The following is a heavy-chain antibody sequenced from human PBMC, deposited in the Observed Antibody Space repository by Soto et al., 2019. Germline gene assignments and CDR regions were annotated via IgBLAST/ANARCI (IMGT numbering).Heavy chain of an antibody. V-gene: IGHV1-24*01. CDR3: ATDLYSSGCFDY. J-gene: IGHJ4*02. CDR2: FDPEDGET. Sequence: SVKVSCKVSGYTLAELSMHWVRQAPVKGLEWMGGFDPEDGETIYAQKFQGRVTMTEDTSTDTAYMELSSLRSEDTAVYYCATDLYSSGCFDYWGQGTLVTVSS. CDR1: GYTLAELS. D-gene: IGHD6-19*01.